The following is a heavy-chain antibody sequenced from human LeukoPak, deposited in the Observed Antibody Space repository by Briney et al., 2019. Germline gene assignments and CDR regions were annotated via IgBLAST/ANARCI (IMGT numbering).Heavy chain of an antibody. CDR2: IYPGDSDT. CDR3: ARIPPREYSSSYFDY. V-gene: IGHV5-51*01. Sequence: GESLKISCKGSGYSFTSYWIGWVRQMPGKGLEWMGIIYPGDSDTRYSPSFQGQVTISADKSISTAYLQWSSLKASDTAMYYCARIPPREYSSSYFDYWGQGTLVTVSS. J-gene: IGHJ4*02. D-gene: IGHD6-13*01. CDR1: GYSFTSYW.